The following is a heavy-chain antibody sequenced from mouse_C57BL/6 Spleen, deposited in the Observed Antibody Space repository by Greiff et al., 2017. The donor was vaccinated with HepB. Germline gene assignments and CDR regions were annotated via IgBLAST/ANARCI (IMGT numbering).Heavy chain of an antibody. D-gene: IGHD1-1*01. J-gene: IGHJ1*03. CDR1: GFTFSSYA. V-gene: IGHV5-9-1*02. Sequence: EVKLVESGEGLVKPGGSLKLSCAASGFTFSSYAMSWVRQTPEKRLEWVAYISSGGGYIYYADTVKGRFTISRDNARNTLYLQMSSLKSEDTAMYYCTRGDGSSYWYFDVWGTGTTVTVSS. CDR3: TRGDGSSYWYFDV. CDR2: ISSGGGYI.